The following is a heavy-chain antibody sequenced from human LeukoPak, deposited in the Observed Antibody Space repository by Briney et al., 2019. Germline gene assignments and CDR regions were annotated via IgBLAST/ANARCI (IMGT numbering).Heavy chain of an antibody. V-gene: IGHV3-30*02. Sequence: GGSLRLSCAASGFTFSSYGMHWVRQAPGKGLEWVAFIRYDGNNEYYADSVKGRFTISRDNSKNTLYLQMNSLRAEDTAVYYCARASPPYGMDVWGQGTTVTVSS. CDR3: ARASPPYGMDV. J-gene: IGHJ6*02. CDR1: GFTFSSYG. CDR2: IRYDGNNE.